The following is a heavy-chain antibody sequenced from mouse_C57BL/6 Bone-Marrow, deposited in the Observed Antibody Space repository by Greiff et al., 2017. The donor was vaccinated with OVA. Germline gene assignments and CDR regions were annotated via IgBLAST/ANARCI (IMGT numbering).Heavy chain of an antibody. CDR1: GYTFTSYG. Sequence: QVHVKQSGAELARPGASVKLSCKASGYTFTSYGISWVKQRTGQGLEWIGEIYPRSGNTYYNEKFKGKATLTADKSSSTAYMELRSLTSEDSAVYVCARTRQLRLLYYYAMDYWGQGTSVTVSS. D-gene: IGHD3-2*02. CDR3: ARTRQLRLLYYYAMDY. J-gene: IGHJ4*01. V-gene: IGHV1-81*01. CDR2: IYPRSGNT.